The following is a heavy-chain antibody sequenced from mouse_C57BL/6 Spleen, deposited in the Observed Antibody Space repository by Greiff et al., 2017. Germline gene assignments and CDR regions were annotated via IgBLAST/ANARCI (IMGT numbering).Heavy chain of an antibody. Sequence: QVQLQQPGAELVRPGSSVKLSCKASGYTFTSYWMHWVKQRPIQGLEWIGNIDPSDSETHYNQKFKDKATLTVDKSSSTAYMQLSSLTSEDSAVYYWARASYYSGSSPWYFDVWGTGTTVTVSS. CDR1: GYTFTSYW. D-gene: IGHD1-1*01. J-gene: IGHJ1*03. CDR2: IDPSDSET. V-gene: IGHV1-52*01. CDR3: ARASYYSGSSPWYFDV.